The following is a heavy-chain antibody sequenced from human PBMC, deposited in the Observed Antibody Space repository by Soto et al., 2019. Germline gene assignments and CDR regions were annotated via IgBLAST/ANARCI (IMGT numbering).Heavy chain of an antibody. V-gene: IGHV3-23*01. CDR1: GFTFSSYA. CDR3: AKDRMITFGGVIVIPLDY. D-gene: IGHD3-16*02. J-gene: IGHJ4*02. CDR2: ISGSGGST. Sequence: GGSLRLSCAASGFTFSSYAMSWVRQAPGKGLEWVSAISGSGGSTYYADSVKGRFTISRDNSKNTLYLQMNSQRAEDTAVYYCAKDRMITFGGVIVIPLDYWGQGTLVTVSS.